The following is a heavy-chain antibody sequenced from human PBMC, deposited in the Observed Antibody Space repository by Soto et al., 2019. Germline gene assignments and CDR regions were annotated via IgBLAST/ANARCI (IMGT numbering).Heavy chain of an antibody. CDR1: GFTFSSYD. J-gene: IGHJ2*01. V-gene: IGHV3-13*04. D-gene: IGHD3-3*01. CDR2: ISTSGSP. Sequence: EVQLVESGGGLVQPGGSLRLSCAVSGFTFSSYDMHWVRQVTGKRLEWVSGISTSGSPNYPDSLKGRFTISRENAENSVYLQMNSLRVGDTGVYYCAGETGVPGNWYFDLWGRGTLVTVSS. CDR3: AGETGVPGNWYFDL.